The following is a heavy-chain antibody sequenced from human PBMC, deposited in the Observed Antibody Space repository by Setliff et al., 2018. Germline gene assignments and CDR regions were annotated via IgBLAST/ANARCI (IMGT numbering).Heavy chain of an antibody. CDR2: MNPNSGNT. Sequence: ASVKVSCKASGYTFTSFAMNWVRQATGQGLEWMGWMNPNSGNTGYAQKFQGRVTMTRNTSISTAYMDLSSLRFEDTAVYYCARGLLYSGSYFGYYYGMDVWGQGTTVTVS. CDR3: ARGLLYSGSYFGYYYGMDV. D-gene: IGHD1-26*01. CDR1: GYTFTSFA. J-gene: IGHJ6*02. V-gene: IGHV1-8*01.